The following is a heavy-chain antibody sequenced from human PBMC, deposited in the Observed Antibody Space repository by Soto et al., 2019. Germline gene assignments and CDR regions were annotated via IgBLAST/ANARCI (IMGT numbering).Heavy chain of an antibody. D-gene: IGHD6-6*01. J-gene: IGHJ4*02. V-gene: IGHV2-5*02. CDR3: APRSEYTRSSSFRY. Sequence: QITLKESGPTLVKPTQTLTLTCTFSGFSLSTSGVGVGWIRQPPGKALEWLALIYWDDDKRYSPSLKSRLTITKDTSKNQVVLTMTDMAPVATATYYCAPRSEYTRSSSFRYWGQGTLVTVSS. CDR2: IYWDDDK. CDR1: GFSLSTSGVG.